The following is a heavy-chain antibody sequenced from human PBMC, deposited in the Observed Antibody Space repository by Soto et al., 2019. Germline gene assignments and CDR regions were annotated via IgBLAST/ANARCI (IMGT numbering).Heavy chain of an antibody. CDR1: GFTFSNYW. J-gene: IGHJ6*01. D-gene: IGHD4-17*01. V-gene: IGHV3-74*01. Sequence: EVQLVESGGGLVQPGGSLRFPCPPSGFTFSNYWLHWVGQAPGKGLVWVSRIKGDGSRIDYADSVKGRFTISRDNAKNTVYVQMNSLGDEDAAVYYCARGLPGYYGKDVWGQGTTVTVSS. CDR2: IKGDGSRI. CDR3: ARGLPGYYGKDV.